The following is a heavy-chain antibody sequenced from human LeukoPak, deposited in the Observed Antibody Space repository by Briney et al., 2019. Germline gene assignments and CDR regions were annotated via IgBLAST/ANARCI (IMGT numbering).Heavy chain of an antibody. CDR2: ISSSGSTI. V-gene: IGHV3-48*04. Sequence: GGSLRLSCAASGFTFSSYSMNWVRQAPGKGLEWVSYISSSGSTIYYADSVKGRFTISRDNAKNSLYLQMNSLRAEDTAVYYCARSISDYVWGSYRFRNYFDYWGQGTLVTVSS. D-gene: IGHD3-16*02. CDR1: GFTFSSYS. CDR3: ARSISDYVWGSYRFRNYFDY. J-gene: IGHJ4*02.